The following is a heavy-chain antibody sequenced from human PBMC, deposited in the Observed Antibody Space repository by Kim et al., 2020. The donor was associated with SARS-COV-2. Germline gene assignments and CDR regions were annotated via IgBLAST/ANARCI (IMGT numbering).Heavy chain of an antibody. Sequence: GGSLRLSCAASGFTFDDYAMHWVRQAPRKGLEWVSGISWNSGSIGYADSVKGRFTISRDNAKNSLYLQMNSLRAEDTALYYCAKDSWYYDSSGYDYWGQGTLVTVSS. D-gene: IGHD3-22*01. V-gene: IGHV3-9*01. CDR2: ISWNSGSI. CDR3: AKDSWYYDSSGYDY. CDR1: GFTFDDYA. J-gene: IGHJ4*02.